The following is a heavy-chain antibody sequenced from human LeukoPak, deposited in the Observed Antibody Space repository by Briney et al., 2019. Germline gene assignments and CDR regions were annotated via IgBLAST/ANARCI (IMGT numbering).Heavy chain of an antibody. J-gene: IGHJ4*02. V-gene: IGHV1-18*01. D-gene: IGHD3-22*01. Sequence: ASVKVSSKASGYSFITYGISWVRQAPGQGLEWMGWISAYNRSTDYAQNLQGRVTMTTDTSTSTAYMEMRSLRSDDTAVYYCARPYDSSGYYNYYFDNWGQGTLVTVSS. CDR1: GYSFITYG. CDR2: ISAYNRST. CDR3: ARPYDSSGYYNYYFDN.